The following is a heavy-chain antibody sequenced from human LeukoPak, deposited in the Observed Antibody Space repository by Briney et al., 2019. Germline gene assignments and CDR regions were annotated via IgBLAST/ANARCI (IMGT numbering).Heavy chain of an antibody. Sequence: GGSLRLSCAASGFTFSDYYMSWIRQAPGKGLEWVAFIRFDRGTQSYADAVTGRFIISSDNSKNTLYLHLNSLRAEDTALYFCARDWAWASDYWGQGSLVTVSS. J-gene: IGHJ4*02. CDR1: GFTFSDYY. D-gene: IGHD3-16*01. CDR3: ARDWAWASDY. CDR2: IRFDRGTQ. V-gene: IGHV3-30*02.